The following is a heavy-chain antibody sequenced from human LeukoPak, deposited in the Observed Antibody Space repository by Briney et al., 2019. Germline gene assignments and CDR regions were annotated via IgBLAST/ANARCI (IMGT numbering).Heavy chain of an antibody. Sequence: SVKVSCKASGGTFSSYAISWVRQAPGQGLEWMGGIIPIFGTANYAQKFQGRVTITADESTSTAYMELSSLRSEDTAVYYCARLGGSYYNYAFDIWGQGIMVTVSS. J-gene: IGHJ3*02. CDR2: IIPIFGTA. D-gene: IGHD1-26*01. CDR3: ARLGGSYYNYAFDI. CDR1: GGTFSSYA. V-gene: IGHV1-69*13.